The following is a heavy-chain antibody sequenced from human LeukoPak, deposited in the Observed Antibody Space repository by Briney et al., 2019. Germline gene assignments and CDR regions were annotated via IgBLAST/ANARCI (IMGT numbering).Heavy chain of an antibody. V-gene: IGHV3-33*01. CDR2: IWSDGSNI. D-gene: IGHD3-10*01. Sequence: GKSLRLPCAASGLTFNSHDMHCARQAPGKGLEWVAVIWSDGSNIYYADSVKGRFTISRDNSKNTVDLQMNSLRVEDTDMYHCARTYGSGIYFPLLLDPWGQGTLVTVSS. J-gene: IGHJ5*02. CDR1: GLTFNSHD. CDR3: ARTYGSGIYFPLLLDP.